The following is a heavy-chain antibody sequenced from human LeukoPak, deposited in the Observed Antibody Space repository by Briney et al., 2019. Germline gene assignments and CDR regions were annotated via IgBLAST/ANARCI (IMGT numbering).Heavy chain of an antibody. J-gene: IGHJ4*02. CDR1: GFTFNNYA. CDR3: AKGDGTYYYDSIADY. Sequence: PGGSLRLSCAASGFTFNNYAMSWVRQAPGKGLEWVSAISSSGGSTYYADSVKGRFTISRDNSKNTLYLQMNSFRAEDTAVYYCAKGDGTYYYDSIADYWGPGTLVTVSS. V-gene: IGHV3-23*01. CDR2: ISSSGGST. D-gene: IGHD3-22*01.